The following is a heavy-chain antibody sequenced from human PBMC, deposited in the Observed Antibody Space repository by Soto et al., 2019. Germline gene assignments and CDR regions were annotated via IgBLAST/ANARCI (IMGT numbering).Heavy chain of an antibody. D-gene: IGHD1-1*01. CDR2: ISAHNGNT. J-gene: IGHJ4*02. Sequence: QDHLVQSGAEVKKPGAPVKVSCQGSGYAFTTYGITWERQAPGQGLEWRGWISAHNGNTNYALKLHSRVTVTIDTSTMTAYMELRSLRYDDEAVYYCARGRYGDYWGQGALVTVSS. V-gene: IGHV1-18*01. CDR1: GYAFTTYG. CDR3: ARGRYGDY.